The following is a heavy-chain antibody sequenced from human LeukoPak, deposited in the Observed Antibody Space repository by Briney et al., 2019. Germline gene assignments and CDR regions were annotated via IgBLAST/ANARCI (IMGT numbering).Heavy chain of an antibody. D-gene: IGHD2-15*01. V-gene: IGHV4-61*02. J-gene: IGHJ5*02. CDR2: IYTSGST. Sequence: SQTLSLTCTVSGGSISSGSYYWSWIRQPAGKGLEWIGRIYTSGSTNYNPSLKSRVTISVDTSKNQFSLKLSSVTAADTAVYYCARGLGCSSGGSCVFVNNWFDPWGQGTLVTVSS. CDR3: ARGLGCSSGGSCVFVNNWFDP. CDR1: GGSISSGSYY.